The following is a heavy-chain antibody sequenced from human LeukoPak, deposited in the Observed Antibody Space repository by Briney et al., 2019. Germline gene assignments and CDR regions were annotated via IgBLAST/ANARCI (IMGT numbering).Heavy chain of an antibody. CDR1: GFTFSSAW. CDR3: TTGLVSRFDY. J-gene: IGHJ4*02. V-gene: IGHV3-15*01. CDR2: IKSKTDGETT. Sequence: GGSLRLSCAASGFTFSSAWVTWVRQAPRKGLEWVGRIKSKTDGETTDYAAPVKGRFTISRDDSKNTVYLQMNSLKTEDTAVYSCTTGLVSRFDYWGQGTLVTVSS.